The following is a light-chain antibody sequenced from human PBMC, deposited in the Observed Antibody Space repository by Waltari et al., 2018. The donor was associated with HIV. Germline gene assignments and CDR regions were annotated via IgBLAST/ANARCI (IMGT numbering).Light chain of an antibody. Sequence: QSVLTQPPSASGTPGQRVTIFCSGSSSNIGSNTLNWYQHLPGTAPKLLIYNNNQRPSGVPERFSGSKSGTSASLAISGLRSEDEAHYYCSSYAGSSMSYAFGTGTKVTVL. CDR3: SSYAGSSMSYA. CDR2: NNN. CDR1: SSNIGSNT. V-gene: IGLV1-44*01. J-gene: IGLJ1*01.